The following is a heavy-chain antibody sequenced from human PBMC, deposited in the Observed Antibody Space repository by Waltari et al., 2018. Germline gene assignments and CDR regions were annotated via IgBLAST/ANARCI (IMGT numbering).Heavy chain of an antibody. V-gene: IGHV3-30*02. J-gene: IGHJ4*02. D-gene: IGHD1-1*01. CDR3: VKGNEIDY. CDR1: GLNFTLFG. CDR2: ISYDGSNE. Sequence: QVHLVESGGGVVQPGGSLRLSWAAPGLNFTLFGMHWVRQAPGKGLEWVSFISYDGSNENYADSVKGRFTMSRDNSKKMLYVQMNNLRAEDSAVYYCVKGNEIDYWGQGTLVTVSS.